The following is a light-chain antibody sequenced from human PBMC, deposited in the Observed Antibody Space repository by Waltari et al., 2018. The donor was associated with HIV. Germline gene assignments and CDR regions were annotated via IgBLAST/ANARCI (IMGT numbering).Light chain of an antibody. Sequence: QSVLTQPPSVSAAPGQRVTIPCSGSTSNIRNHTVCWYQQFPRHAPKLLIYENDKRPAGIPDRFSGSNSGTSATLDITGLQTGDEADYYCGTWDSRLRAEVFGGGTKLTVL. J-gene: IGLJ2*01. V-gene: IGLV1-51*02. CDR3: GTWDSRLRAEV. CDR1: TSNIRNHT. CDR2: END.